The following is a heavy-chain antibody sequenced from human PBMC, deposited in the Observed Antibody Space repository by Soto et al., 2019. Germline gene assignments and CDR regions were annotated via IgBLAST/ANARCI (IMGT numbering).Heavy chain of an antibody. D-gene: IGHD6-6*01. CDR3: ASFIAARSLSAFDI. CDR1: GGSVSSGSYY. CDR2: IYYSGST. Sequence: SETLSLTCTVSGGSVSSGSYYWSWIRQPPGKGLEWIGYIYYSGSTNYNPSLKSRVTISVDTSKNQFSLKLSSVTAADTAVYYCASFIAARSLSAFDIWGQGAMVTVSS. V-gene: IGHV4-61*01. J-gene: IGHJ3*02.